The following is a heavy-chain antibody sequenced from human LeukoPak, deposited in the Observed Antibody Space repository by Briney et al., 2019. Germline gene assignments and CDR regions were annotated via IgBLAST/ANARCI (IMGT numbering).Heavy chain of an antibody. J-gene: IGHJ6*02. V-gene: IGHV1-8*01. Sequence: GASVKVSCKASGYTFTSYVINWVRQATGQGLEWMGWMNPNSDTGYAQKFQGRVTVTRNASISTAYMELSSLRSEDTAVYYCAYSKYYYDSSGPQYYYYGMDVWGQGTTVTVSS. D-gene: IGHD3-22*01. CDR1: GYTFTSYV. CDR3: AYSKYYYDSSGPQYYYYGMDV. CDR2: MNPNSDT.